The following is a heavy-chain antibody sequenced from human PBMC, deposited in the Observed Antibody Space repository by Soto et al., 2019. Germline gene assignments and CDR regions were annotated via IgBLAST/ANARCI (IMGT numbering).Heavy chain of an antibody. V-gene: IGHV4-59*01. D-gene: IGHD5-18*01. CDR3: ARVGFTWIQLPD. CDR1: GGSISSYY. Sequence: QVQLQESGPGLVKPSETLSLTCTVSGGSISSYYWSWIRQPPGKGLEWIGYIYYSGSTNYHPSLKSRVTISVDTSKNQFSLKLSSVTAADTAVYYCARVGFTWIQLPDWGQGTLVTVSS. CDR2: IYYSGST. J-gene: IGHJ4*02.